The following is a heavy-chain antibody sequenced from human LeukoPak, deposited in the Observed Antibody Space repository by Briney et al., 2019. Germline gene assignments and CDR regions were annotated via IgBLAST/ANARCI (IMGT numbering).Heavy chain of an antibody. J-gene: IGHJ4*02. CDR2: IYYSGST. D-gene: IGHD3-22*01. CDR3: ARRVYDSSNYRYNY. Sequence: SETLSLTCTVSGGSISSSSYYWGWIRQPPGKGLEWIGSIYYSGSTYSNPSLKSRVTISVDTSKNQFSLKLSSVTAADTAVYYCARRVYDSSNYRYNYGGQGTLVTVSS. V-gene: IGHV4-39*01. CDR1: GGSISSSSYY.